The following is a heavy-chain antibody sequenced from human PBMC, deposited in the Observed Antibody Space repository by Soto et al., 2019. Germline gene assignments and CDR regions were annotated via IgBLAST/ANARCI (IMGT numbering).Heavy chain of an antibody. CDR2: IEGDGSRT. CDR3: ARDTNGLSY. Sequence: EVQLVESGGGLVHPGGSLRLSCVASGLTFSNPRRHWSPQFPGKGLVWVSCIEGDGSRTSYADSVKGRFTISRDNAKNTVSLQMNSLRVDDTAVYYCARDTNGLSYWGQGTLVTVSS. D-gene: IGHD2-8*01. V-gene: IGHV3-74*01. CDR1: GLTFSNPR. J-gene: IGHJ4*02.